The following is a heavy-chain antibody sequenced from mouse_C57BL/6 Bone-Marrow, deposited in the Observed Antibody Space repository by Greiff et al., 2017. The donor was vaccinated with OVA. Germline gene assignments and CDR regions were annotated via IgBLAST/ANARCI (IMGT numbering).Heavy chain of an antibody. V-gene: IGHV7-1*01. CDR1: GFTFSDFY. CDR3: ARDASGYDSWFAY. J-gene: IGHJ3*01. Sequence: EVKLVESGGGLVQSGRSLRLSCATSGFTFSDFYMEWVRQAPGKGLEWIAASRNKANDYTTEYSASVKGLFIVSRDTSQSILYLQMNALRAEDTAIYYCARDASGYDSWFAYWGQGTLVTVSA. CDR2: SRNKANDYTT. D-gene: IGHD2-2*01.